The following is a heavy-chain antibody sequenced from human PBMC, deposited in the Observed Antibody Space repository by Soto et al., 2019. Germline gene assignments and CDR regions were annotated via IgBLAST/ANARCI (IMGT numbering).Heavy chain of an antibody. CDR3: ARGQEGIVATH. CDR2: IKDCGRT. D-gene: IGHD5-12*01. J-gene: IGHJ4*02. CDR1: GGSLTGYY. Sequence: QVQLQQWGAGLLKPSETLSLTCAVNGGSLTGYYWSWIRQPPGKGLEWIGEIKDCGRTNYSPSLRGRATISSDTSNNQFSLKLNSVTAADTAVYYCARGQEGIVATHWDQGALVTVSS. V-gene: IGHV4-34*01.